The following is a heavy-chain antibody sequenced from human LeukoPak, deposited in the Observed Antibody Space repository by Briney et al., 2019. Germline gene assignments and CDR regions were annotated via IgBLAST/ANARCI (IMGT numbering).Heavy chain of an antibody. CDR2: IYYSGST. J-gene: IGHJ4*02. CDR1: GGSISSGGYY. V-gene: IGHV4-31*03. D-gene: IGHD3-16*02. CDR3: ARVVVRVFDY. Sequence: SETLSLTCTVSGGSISSGGYYWSWIRQHLGKGLEWIGYIYYSGSTYYNPSLKSRVTISVDTSKNQFSLKLSSVTAADTAVYYCARVVVRVFDYWGQGTLVTVSS.